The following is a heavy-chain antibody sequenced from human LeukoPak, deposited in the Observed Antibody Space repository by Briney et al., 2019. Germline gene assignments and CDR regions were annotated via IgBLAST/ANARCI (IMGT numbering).Heavy chain of an antibody. V-gene: IGHV3-30-3*01. CDR2: ISYDVSNK. D-gene: IGHD1-26*01. J-gene: IGHJ4*02. CDR3: ARDPFRRELRSFDY. Sequence: GGSLRLSCAASGFTFSYYTMHWVRQAPGKGLEWGAVISYDVSNKYYADSVKGRFTISRDNSKNTLFLQMNSLRAEDTAVYYCARDPFRRELRSFDYWGQGTLVTVSS. CDR1: GFTFSYYT.